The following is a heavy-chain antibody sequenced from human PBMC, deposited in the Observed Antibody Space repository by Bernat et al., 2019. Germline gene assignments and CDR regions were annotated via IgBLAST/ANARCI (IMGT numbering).Heavy chain of an antibody. D-gene: IGHD1-26*01. V-gene: IGHV3-33*06. J-gene: IGHJ2*01. CDR2: IWHDGSNE. Sequence: QVQLVESGGGVVQTERSQRLSCEASKFTFSSYGMHWVRQAPGKGLEWVAVIWHDGSNENYADSVKGRFTISRDNSKNTLYLQMNSLRAEDTAVYYCAKDATVSYWYFDLWGRGTLVTVSS. CDR3: AKDATVSYWYFDL. CDR1: KFTFSSYG.